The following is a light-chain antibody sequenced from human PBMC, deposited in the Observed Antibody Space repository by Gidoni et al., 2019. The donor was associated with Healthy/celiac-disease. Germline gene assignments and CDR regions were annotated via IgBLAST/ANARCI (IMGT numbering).Light chain of an antibody. V-gene: IGKV1-39*01. J-gene: IGKJ1*01. CDR1: QSISSY. CDR2: AAY. CDR3: QQSYRTPRWT. Sequence: DIQMTQSPSSLSASVGDRVTITCRASQSISSYLNWYQQKPGKAPKLLIYAAYSLQSGVPSRFSGSGAGTDLTLTISRMQPEDFATYYCQQSYRTPRWTFGQGTKVEIK.